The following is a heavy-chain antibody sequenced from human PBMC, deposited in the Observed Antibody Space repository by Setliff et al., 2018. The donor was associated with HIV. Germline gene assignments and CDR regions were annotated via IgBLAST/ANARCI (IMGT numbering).Heavy chain of an antibody. Sequence: PSETLSLTCTVSGDSISNDYWSRIRQPPGKGLEWIGYIYFSGSTNYNPSLTSRVTMSLDTSKSQFSLKLSSVTAADTAVYYCARVRVHNPSYNFWSGPTNYYYYMDVWGKGTTVTVSS. CDR3: ARVRVHNPSYNFWSGPTNYYYYMDV. V-gene: IGHV4-59*01. CDR2: IYFSGST. J-gene: IGHJ6*03. D-gene: IGHD3-3*01. CDR1: GDSISNDY.